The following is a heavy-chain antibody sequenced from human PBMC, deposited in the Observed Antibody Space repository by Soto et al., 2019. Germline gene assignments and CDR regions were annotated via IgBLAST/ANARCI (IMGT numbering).Heavy chain of an antibody. V-gene: IGHV3-23*01. CDR1: WVTFTSYA. CDR3: AKGSFGFDY. D-gene: IGHD3-10*01. CDR2: ISKSGDST. J-gene: IGHJ4*02. Sequence: GGSLRLSCAASWVTFTSYAMTWVRQVPGEGLQWVSSISKSGDSTYYADSVKGRLTTSRDNSKNTLYLQMNSLRAEDTAIYYCAKGSFGFDYWSQGTLVTVSS.